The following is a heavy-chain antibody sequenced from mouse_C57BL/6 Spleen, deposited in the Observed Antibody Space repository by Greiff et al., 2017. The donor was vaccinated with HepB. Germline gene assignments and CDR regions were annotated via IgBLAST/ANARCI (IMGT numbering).Heavy chain of an antibody. V-gene: IGHV1-76*01. CDR1: GYTFTDYY. J-gene: IGHJ2*01. CDR3: ARGSGYRFDY. Sequence: QVQLQQSGAELVRPGASVKLSRKASGYTFTDYYINWVKQRPGQGLEWIARIYPGSGNTYYNEKFKGKATLTAEKSSSTAYMQLNSLTSEDSAVYFCARGSGYRFDYWGQGTTLTVSS. D-gene: IGHD3-2*02. CDR2: IYPGSGNT.